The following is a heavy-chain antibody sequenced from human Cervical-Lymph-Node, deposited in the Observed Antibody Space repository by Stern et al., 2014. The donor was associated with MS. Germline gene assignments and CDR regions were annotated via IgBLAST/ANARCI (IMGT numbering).Heavy chain of an antibody. V-gene: IGHV3-23*04. D-gene: IGHD3-22*01. CDR2: IGGSGAST. CDR1: GFTFSSYP. Sequence: EVHLVESGGLLIQPGGSLRLSCAASGFTFSSYPMSWVRQAPGKGLEWVSLIGGSGASTYYADSVKGRFTISRANSKSTLFLQMNSLRAEDTAVYYCARGFNFHDRSPLDYWGQGTLVTVSS. J-gene: IGHJ4*02. CDR3: ARGFNFHDRSPLDY.